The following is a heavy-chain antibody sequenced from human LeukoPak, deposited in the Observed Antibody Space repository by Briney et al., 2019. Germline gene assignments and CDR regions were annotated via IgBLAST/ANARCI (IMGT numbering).Heavy chain of an antibody. CDR1: GFTVSSNY. CDR2: IYSGSNT. Sequence: GGSLRLSCAASGFTVSSNYMSWVRQAPGKGLEWVSVIYSGSNTYYADSVKGRFTISRDTSKNTLYLQMSSLRAEDTAMYYCARIGGGYYFDYWGQGTLVTVSS. CDR3: ARIGGGYYFDY. V-gene: IGHV3-53*01. D-gene: IGHD3-16*01. J-gene: IGHJ4*02.